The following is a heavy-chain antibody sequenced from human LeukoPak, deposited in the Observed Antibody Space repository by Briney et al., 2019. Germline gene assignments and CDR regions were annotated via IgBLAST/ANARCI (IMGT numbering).Heavy chain of an antibody. CDR3: ARGQPEEQWLVVGNWFDP. CDR1: GGSISSYY. J-gene: IGHJ5*02. CDR2: IYYSGST. Sequence: SETLSLTCTVSGGSISSYYWSWIRQPPGKGLEWIGYIYYSGSTNYNPSLKSRVTISVDTSKNQSSLKLSSVTAADTAVYYCARGQPEEQWLVVGNWFDPWGQGTLVTASS. V-gene: IGHV4-59*01. D-gene: IGHD6-19*01.